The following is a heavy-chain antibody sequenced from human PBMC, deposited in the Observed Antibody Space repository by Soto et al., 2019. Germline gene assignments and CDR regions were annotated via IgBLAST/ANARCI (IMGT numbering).Heavy chain of an antibody. CDR1: GFTFSTHG. CDR2: IWYDGSNK. V-gene: IGHV3-33*01. CDR3: ARFDGSSLFDY. D-gene: IGHD6-6*01. J-gene: IGHJ4*02. Sequence: GGSLRLSCAASGFTFSTHGMHWVRQAPGKGLEWVAVIWYDGSNKYYADSVKGRFTISRDDSKNTLYLQMNSLRAEDTAVYYCARFDGSSLFDYWGQGTLVTVSS.